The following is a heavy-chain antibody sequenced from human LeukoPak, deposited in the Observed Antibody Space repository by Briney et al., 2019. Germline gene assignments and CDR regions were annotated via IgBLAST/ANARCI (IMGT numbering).Heavy chain of an antibody. CDR2: IYSGGST. Sequence: GGSLRLSCAASGFTVSSNYMSWVRQAPGKGLEWVSVIYSGGSTYYADSVRGRFTISRDNSKSTLSLQMNSLRAEDTAIYYCATYRQVLLPFESWGQGTLVTVSS. D-gene: IGHD2-8*02. V-gene: IGHV3-53*01. CDR3: ATYRQVLLPFES. CDR1: GFTVSSNY. J-gene: IGHJ4*02.